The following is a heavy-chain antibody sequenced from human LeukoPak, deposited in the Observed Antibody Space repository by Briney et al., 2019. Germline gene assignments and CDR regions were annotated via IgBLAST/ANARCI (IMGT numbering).Heavy chain of an antibody. CDR1: GGSISSSDSY. CDR3: ARAWIQLWPGGDY. J-gene: IGHJ4*02. Sequence: SQTLSLTCTVSGGSISSSDSYWSWIRQPPEKGLEWIGYISYSGSTYYNPSLKSRVTISVDTSKNQFSLKLSSVTAADTAVYYCARAWIQLWPGGDYWGQGTLVTVSS. CDR2: ISYSGST. V-gene: IGHV4-30-4*08. D-gene: IGHD5-18*01.